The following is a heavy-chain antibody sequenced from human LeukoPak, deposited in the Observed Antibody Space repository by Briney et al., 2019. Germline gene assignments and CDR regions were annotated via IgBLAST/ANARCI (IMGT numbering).Heavy chain of an antibody. J-gene: IGHJ4*02. CDR3: ARDVPWQQPFDY. D-gene: IGHD6-13*01. CDR2: INPNSGGT. CDR1: GYTFTRYY. V-gene: IGHV1-2*02. Sequence: ASVKVSCKASGYTFTRYYMHWVRQAPGQGLEWMGWINPNSGGTNYAQKFQGRVTMTRDTSISTAYMELSRLRSDDTAVYYCARDVPWQQPFDYWGQGTLVTVSS.